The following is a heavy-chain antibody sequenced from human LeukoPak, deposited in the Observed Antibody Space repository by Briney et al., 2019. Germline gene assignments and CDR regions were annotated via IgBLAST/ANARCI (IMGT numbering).Heavy chain of an antibody. D-gene: IGHD6-19*01. Sequence: EASVKVSCKASGYTFTGYYMHWVRQAPGQGLEWMGWINPKSGGTNYAQKFQGRVTMTRDTSISTAYMELSRLKSDDTALYYCARDLSLWYGSGWINWYFDLWGRGTLVTVSS. CDR3: ARDLSLWYGSGWINWYFDL. CDR2: INPKSGGT. V-gene: IGHV1-2*02. J-gene: IGHJ2*01. CDR1: GYTFTGYY.